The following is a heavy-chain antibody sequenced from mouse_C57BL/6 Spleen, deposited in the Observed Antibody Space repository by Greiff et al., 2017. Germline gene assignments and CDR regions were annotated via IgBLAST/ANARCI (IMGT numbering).Heavy chain of an antibody. CDR3: TRDLYGSSSLFDY. CDR1: GFTFSSYA. V-gene: IGHV5-9-1*02. J-gene: IGHJ2*01. D-gene: IGHD1-1*01. Sequence: EVHLVESGEGLVKPGGSLKLSCAASGFTFSSYAMSWVRQTPEKRLEWVAYISSGGDYIYYADTVKGRFTISRDNARNTLDLQMSSLKSEDTAMYYCTRDLYGSSSLFDYWGQGTTLTVSS. CDR2: ISSGGDYI.